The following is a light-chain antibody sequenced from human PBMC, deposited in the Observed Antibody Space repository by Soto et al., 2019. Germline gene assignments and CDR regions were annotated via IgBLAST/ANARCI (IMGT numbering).Light chain of an antibody. CDR1: QSVSSSY. V-gene: IGKV3-20*01. CDR2: GAS. Sequence: EIVLTQSPGTLSLSPGERATLSCRASQSVSSSYLAWYQQKPGQAPRLLIYGASSRATGIPDRFSGSGSGTDITLTISRLEPEDIAVYYCQSGFTFGPGTKVDIK. J-gene: IGKJ3*01. CDR3: QSGFT.